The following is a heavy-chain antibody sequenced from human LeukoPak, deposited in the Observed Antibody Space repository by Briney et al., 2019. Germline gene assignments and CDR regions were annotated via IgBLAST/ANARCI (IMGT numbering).Heavy chain of an antibody. V-gene: IGHV1-24*01. Sequence: ASVKVSCKVSGYTLTELSMHWVRQAPGKGLEWMGGFDPEGGETIYAQKFQGRVTMTEDTSTDTAYMELSSLRSEDTAVYYCATNWEYYYDSSGLDYWGQGTLVTVSS. CDR2: FDPEGGET. J-gene: IGHJ4*02. CDR1: GYTLTELS. D-gene: IGHD3-22*01. CDR3: ATNWEYYYDSSGLDY.